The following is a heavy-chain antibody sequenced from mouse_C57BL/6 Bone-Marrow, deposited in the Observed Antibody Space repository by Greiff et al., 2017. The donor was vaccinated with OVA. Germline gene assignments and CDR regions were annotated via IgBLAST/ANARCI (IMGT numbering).Heavy chain of an antibody. D-gene: IGHD1-1*01. J-gene: IGHJ1*02. CDR3: ARVSLYSGSSYGVFRYLDV. V-gene: IGHV2-2*01. Sequence: VMLVESGPGLVQPSQSLSITCTVSGFSLTSYGVHWVRPCPGKGLEWLGVIWGGGSADYNVAFIFRLGFSKDNSKSQVFCKMNSLQADDTAIYDFARVSLYSGSSYGVFRYLDVWGTRTTVSVSS. CDR1: GFSLTSYG. CDR2: IWGGGSA.